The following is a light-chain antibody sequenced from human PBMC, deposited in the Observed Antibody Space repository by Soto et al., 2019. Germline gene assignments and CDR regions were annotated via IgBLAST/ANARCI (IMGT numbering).Light chain of an antibody. CDR1: QSVSSNY. CDR3: QQYNNWPS. CDR2: GIS. V-gene: IGKV3D-15*01. Sequence: EIVLTQSPGTLSLSPGERATLSCRASQSVSSNYFAWYQQKPGQAPRLLIYGISIRATGIPDRFSGSGSGTEFTLTISSLQSEDFAVYYCQQYNNWPSFGQGTKVDIK. J-gene: IGKJ1*01.